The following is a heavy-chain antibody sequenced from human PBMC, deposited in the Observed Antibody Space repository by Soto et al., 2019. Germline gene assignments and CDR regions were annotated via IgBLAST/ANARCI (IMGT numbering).Heavy chain of an antibody. CDR2: INTGNGNT. CDR3: AKGSRMWTPDY. CDR1: GYTFTDCA. Sequence: VKVSCKASGYTFTDCAMHWVRHAPGQRLEWMGWINTGNGNTKFSLKFQGRVTITRDTSATTAYMELTSLRSEDTAVYYCAKGSRMWTPDYWGQGTLVTVSS. J-gene: IGHJ4*02. V-gene: IGHV1-3*04. D-gene: IGHD2-21*01.